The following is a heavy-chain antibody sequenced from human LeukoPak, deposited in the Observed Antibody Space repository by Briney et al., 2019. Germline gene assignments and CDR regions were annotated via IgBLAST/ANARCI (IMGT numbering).Heavy chain of an antibody. V-gene: IGHV3-53*01. CDR3: ARGGYSYGSQYYFDY. Sequence: GGSLRLSCAASGFTVSRNYMSWVRQAPGRGLEWVSVIYSGGTTYYADSVEGRFTISRDISKNTLYLQMNSLTAEDTAVYFCARGGYSYGSQYYFDYWGQGTLVTVFS. CDR1: GFTVSRNY. D-gene: IGHD3-16*02. J-gene: IGHJ4*02. CDR2: IYSGGTT.